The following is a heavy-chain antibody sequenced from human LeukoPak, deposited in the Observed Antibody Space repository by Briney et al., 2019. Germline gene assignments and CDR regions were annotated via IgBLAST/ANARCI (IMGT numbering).Heavy chain of an antibody. D-gene: IGHD6-13*01. CDR2: IYYSGST. V-gene: IGHV4-59*01. CDR1: GVSISSYY. J-gene: IGHJ5*02. CDR3: AKGRGITAPGTSWFDP. Sequence: SETLSLTCTVSGVSISSYYWSWIRQPPGKGLEWIGYIYYSGSTNYNPSLKSRVTISVDTSKNQFSLKLSAVTAADTAVYYCAKGRGITAPGTSWFDPWGQGTLVTVSS.